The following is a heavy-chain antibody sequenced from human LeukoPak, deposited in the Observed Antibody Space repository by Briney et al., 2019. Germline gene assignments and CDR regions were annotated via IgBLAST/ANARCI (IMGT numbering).Heavy chain of an antibody. J-gene: IGHJ4*01. Sequence: ASVKVSCKASGYTFTSYDINWVRQATGQGLEWMGWMNPNSGNTGYAQKVQGRVTITRNTSISTAYMELNSLRSEDTAVYYCATVIYYSGSGRGLGYRGHGNLVTVSS. CDR2: MNPNSGNT. CDR1: GYTFTSYD. CDR3: ATVIYYSGSGRGLGY. V-gene: IGHV1-8*03. D-gene: IGHD3-10*01.